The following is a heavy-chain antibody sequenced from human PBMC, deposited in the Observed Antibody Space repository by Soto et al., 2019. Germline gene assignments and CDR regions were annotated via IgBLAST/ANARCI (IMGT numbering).Heavy chain of an antibody. CDR3: ATTFGYNWNDVVMDV. CDR1: GYTFTSYG. CDR2: IIPFFGSA. Sequence: GASVKVSCKASGYTFTSYGISWVRQAPGQGLELLGWIIPFFGSANFAQKLQGRVTITADEFTSTAYMELSSLRSEDTAVYYCATTFGYNWNDVVMDVWGQGTTVTVS. J-gene: IGHJ6*02. D-gene: IGHD1-20*01. V-gene: IGHV1-69*13.